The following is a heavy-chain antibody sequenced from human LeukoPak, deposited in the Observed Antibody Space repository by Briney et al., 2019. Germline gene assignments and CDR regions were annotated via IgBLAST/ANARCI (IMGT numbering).Heavy chain of an antibody. J-gene: IGHJ4*02. Sequence: AGGSLRLSCAASGFTFSSYSMNWVRQAPGKGLEWVSSISSSSSYIYYADSVKGRFTISRDNAKNSLYLQMNSLRAEDTAVYYCARVMGYCSSTSCSIDHWGQGTLVTVSS. CDR3: ARVMGYCSSTSCSIDH. CDR2: ISSSSSYI. CDR1: GFTFSSYS. V-gene: IGHV3-21*01. D-gene: IGHD2-2*01.